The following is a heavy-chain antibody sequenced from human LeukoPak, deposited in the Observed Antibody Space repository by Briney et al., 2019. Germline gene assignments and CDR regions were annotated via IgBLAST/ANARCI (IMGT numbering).Heavy chain of an antibody. CDR3: AARGYCSGTSCLLEY. Sequence: GGSLRLSCAASGFTVSSNYMSWVRQAPGKGLEWVSVIYSGGSTYYADSVKGRFTISRDNSKNTLYLQMNSLRAEDTAVYYCAARGYCSGTSCLLEYWGQGTLVTVSS. D-gene: IGHD2-2*01. V-gene: IGHV3-53*01. J-gene: IGHJ4*02. CDR1: GFTVSSNY. CDR2: IYSGGST.